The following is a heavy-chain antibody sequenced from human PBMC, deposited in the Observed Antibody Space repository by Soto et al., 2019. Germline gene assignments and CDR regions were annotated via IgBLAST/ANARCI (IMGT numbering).Heavy chain of an antibody. CDR2: SRNKANSYTT. D-gene: IGHD1-20*01. CDR3: VRVLKVTGTTSFDY. Sequence: EVQVVESGGGLVQPGGSLRLSCATSGFTFSDHYMDWVRQAPGKGLEWVGRSRNKANSYTTEYAASVKGRFTISRDDSKNSVYLQMNRLKIEDMAVYYCVRVLKVTGTTSFDYWGQGTLVTVSS. V-gene: IGHV3-72*01. CDR1: GFTFSDHY. J-gene: IGHJ4*02.